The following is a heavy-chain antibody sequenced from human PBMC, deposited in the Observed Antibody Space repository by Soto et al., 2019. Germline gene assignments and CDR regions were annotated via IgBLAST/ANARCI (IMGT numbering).Heavy chain of an antibody. CDR2: VNPSGGST. CDR3: AREENCSGGTCYSEYFHR. Sequence: GASVKVSCKASGYLFTAYSMHWVRLAPGRGLEWMGVVNPSGGSTKYAQNFQGRVTMTRDTSTTTIYVELSSLRSDDTAIYYCAREENCSGGTCYSEYFHRWGQGTLVTVSS. D-gene: IGHD2-15*01. CDR1: GYLFTAYS. V-gene: IGHV1-46*01. J-gene: IGHJ1*01.